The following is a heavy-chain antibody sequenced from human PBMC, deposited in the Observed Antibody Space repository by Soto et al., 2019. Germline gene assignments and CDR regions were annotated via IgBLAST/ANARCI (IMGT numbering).Heavy chain of an antibody. V-gene: IGHV1-3*04. D-gene: IGHD3-22*01. CDR3: ARVGYYYDSSGYGEDYFDY. J-gene: IGHJ4*02. Sequence: ASVKVSCKASGYTFTNHAMHWVRQAPGQRLEWMGRINTGTGNTEYSQKFLGRVTITSDTSATTAYMELSSLRSEDTAVYYCARVGYYYDSSGYGEDYFDYWGQGTLVTVSS. CDR1: GYTFTNHA. CDR2: INTGTGNT.